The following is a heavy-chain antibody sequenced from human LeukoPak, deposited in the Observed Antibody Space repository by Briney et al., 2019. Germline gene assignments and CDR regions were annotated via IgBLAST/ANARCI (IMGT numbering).Heavy chain of an antibody. Sequence: PGGSLRLSCAASGFTFNSYCMSWVRQAPGKGLEWVGNINEDGGVKYYVDSVKGRFTISIDNAKNSLYLQMNSLRAEDTAVYYCARDLGASQHLSWFGPWGQGTLVTVSS. J-gene: IGHJ5*02. CDR1: GFTFNSYC. D-gene: IGHD1-26*01. CDR3: ARDLGASQHLSWFGP. V-gene: IGHV3-7*05. CDR2: INEDGGVK.